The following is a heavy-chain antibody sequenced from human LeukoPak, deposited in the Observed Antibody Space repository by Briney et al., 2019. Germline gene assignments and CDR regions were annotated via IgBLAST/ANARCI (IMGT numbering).Heavy chain of an antibody. J-gene: IGHJ4*02. CDR1: GFTLSTNA. CDR2: ISGSGAST. Sequence: GGSLRLSCLTSGFTLSTNAMSWVRQAPGKGLGWISGISGSGASTYYADSVKGRFTISRDDSRNTLYLQMNSLRGDDTAVYYCAKDVGKWESLHFFDYWGQGTLVTVSS. D-gene: IGHD1-26*01. CDR3: AKDVGKWESLHFFDY. V-gene: IGHV3-23*01.